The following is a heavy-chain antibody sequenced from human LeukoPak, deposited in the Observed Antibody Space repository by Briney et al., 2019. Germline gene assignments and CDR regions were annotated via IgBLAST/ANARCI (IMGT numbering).Heavy chain of an antibody. CDR2: ISSSGSTI. CDR1: GFTFSSYE. V-gene: IGHV3-48*03. J-gene: IGHJ4*02. CDR3: ARDYGGSSPFDY. Sequence: GGSLRLSCAASGFTFSSYEMYWVRQAPGKGLEWVSYISSSGSTIYYADSVKGRFTISRDNAKNSLYLQMNSLRAEDTAVYSCARDYGGSSPFDYWGQGTLVTVSS. D-gene: IGHD4-23*01.